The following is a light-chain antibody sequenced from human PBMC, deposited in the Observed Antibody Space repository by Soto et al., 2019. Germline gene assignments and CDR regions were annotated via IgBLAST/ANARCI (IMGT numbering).Light chain of an antibody. CDR3: QQDNPCPPRLT. J-gene: IGKJ4*02. CDR1: QSVSSN. CDR2: GAS. Sequence: LSRRISQSVSSNLAWYQQKPGQAPRLLIYGASTRATGIPARFSGSVSGTEFTHAISRLSSEYCAVYYCQQDNPCPPRLTIGGGTKVDI. V-gene: IGKV3-15*01.